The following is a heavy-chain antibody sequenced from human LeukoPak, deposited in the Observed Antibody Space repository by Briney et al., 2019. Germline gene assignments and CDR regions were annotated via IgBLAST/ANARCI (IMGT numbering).Heavy chain of an antibody. CDR2: IYYSGST. Sequence: SETLSLTCTVSGGSISSSGYYWGWIRQPPGKGLEWIASIYYSGSTYYNPSPKSRVTISVDTSKNQLSLKLSSLTAADTAVYYCARHEYSGSYYGLSWFDPWGQGTLVTVSS. CDR3: ARHEYSGSYYGLSWFDP. CDR1: GGSISSSGYY. V-gene: IGHV4-39*01. J-gene: IGHJ5*02. D-gene: IGHD1-26*01.